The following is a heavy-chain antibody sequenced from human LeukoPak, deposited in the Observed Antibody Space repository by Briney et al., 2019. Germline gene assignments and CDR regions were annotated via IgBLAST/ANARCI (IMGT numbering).Heavy chain of an antibody. V-gene: IGHV1-2*02. CDR1: GYTFTGYY. D-gene: IGHD5-12*01. J-gene: IGHJ6*02. CDR2: INPNSGGT. CDR3: ARAFGGYSGYDRDV. Sequence: ASVKVSCKASGYTFTGYYMHWVRQAPGQGLEWMGWINPNSGGTNYAQKFQGRVTMTRDTSISTAYMELSRLRSDDTAVYYCARAFGGYSGYDRDVWGQGTTVTVSS.